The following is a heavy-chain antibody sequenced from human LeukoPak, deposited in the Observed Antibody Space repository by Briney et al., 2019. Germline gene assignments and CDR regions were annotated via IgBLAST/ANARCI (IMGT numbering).Heavy chain of an antibody. Sequence: ASVKVSCKASGYTFTNYGISWVRQAPGQGLEWMGWISTYNGNTNYAQKLQGRVTMTTDTSTSTAYMELRSLRSDDTAVYYCARGEGDFWTWGAFDIWGQGTMVTVSS. V-gene: IGHV1-18*01. J-gene: IGHJ3*02. CDR3: ARGEGDFWTWGAFDI. CDR1: GYTFTNYG. CDR2: ISTYNGNT. D-gene: IGHD3/OR15-3a*01.